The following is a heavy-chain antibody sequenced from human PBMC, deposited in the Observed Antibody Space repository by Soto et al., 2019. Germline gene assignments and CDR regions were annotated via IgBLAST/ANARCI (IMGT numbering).Heavy chain of an antibody. V-gene: IGHV1-69*01. CDR3: ARGTSVDTAMPWIRDHYYYYGMDV. Sequence: QVQLVQSGAEVKKPGSSVKVSCKASGGTFSSYAISWVRQAPGQGLEWMGGIIPIFGTANYAQKFQGRVPITADESTSTAYVELSMLYSEDTAVYYCARGTSVDTAMPWIRDHYYYYGMDVWGQGTTVTVSS. CDR2: IIPIFGTA. J-gene: IGHJ6*02. D-gene: IGHD5-18*01. CDR1: GGTFSSYA.